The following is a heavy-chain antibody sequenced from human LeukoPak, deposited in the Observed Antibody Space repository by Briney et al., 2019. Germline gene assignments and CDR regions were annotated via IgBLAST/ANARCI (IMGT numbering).Heavy chain of an antibody. Sequence: GASVKVSCKASGGTFSSYAISWVRQAPGQGPEWMGRIIPILGIANYAQKFQGRVTITADKSTSTAYMELSSLRSEDTAVYYCASYYYGSESLFDDWGQGALVTVSS. CDR3: ASYYYGSESLFDD. V-gene: IGHV1-69*04. CDR1: GGTFSSYA. CDR2: IIPILGIA. J-gene: IGHJ4*02. D-gene: IGHD3-10*01.